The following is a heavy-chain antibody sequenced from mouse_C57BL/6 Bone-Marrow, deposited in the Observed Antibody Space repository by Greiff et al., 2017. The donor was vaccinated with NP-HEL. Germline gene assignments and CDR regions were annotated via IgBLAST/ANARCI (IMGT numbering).Heavy chain of an antibody. CDR2: INPNNGGT. CDR1: GYTFTDYY. CDR3: ARSGVYGNYVSFAY. J-gene: IGHJ3*01. D-gene: IGHD2-1*01. V-gene: IGHV1-26*01. Sequence: VQLQQSGPELVKPGASVKISCKASGYTFTDYYMNWVKQSHGKSLEWFGDINPNNGGTSYNQKFKGKATLTVDKSSSTAYMELRSLTSEDSAVYYCARSGVYGNYVSFAYWGQGTLVTVSA.